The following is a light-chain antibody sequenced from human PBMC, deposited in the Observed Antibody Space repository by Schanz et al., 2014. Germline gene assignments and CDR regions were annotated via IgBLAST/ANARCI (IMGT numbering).Light chain of an antibody. V-gene: IGKV3-11*01. CDR1: QSVSSN. J-gene: IGKJ5*01. CDR3: QQRSNWPPT. CDR2: DAS. Sequence: EIVMTQSPATLSVSPGERATLSCRARQSVSSNLAWYQQKPGQAPRLLIYDASNRATGIPARFSGSGSGTDFTLTISSLEPEDFAVYYCQQRSNWPPTFGQGTRLEIK.